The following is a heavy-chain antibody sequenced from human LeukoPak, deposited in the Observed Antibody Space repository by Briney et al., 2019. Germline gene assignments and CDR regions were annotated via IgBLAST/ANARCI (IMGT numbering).Heavy chain of an antibody. Sequence: GGSLRLSCAASGFTFDDYAMHWVRQGLGKGLEWVSGISWNSGSIGYADSVKGRFTISRDNAKNSLYLQMNSLRAEDTALHYCAKGRGSYVPDAFDIWGQGTMVTVSS. CDR3: AKGRGSYVPDAFDI. V-gene: IGHV3-9*01. D-gene: IGHD1-26*01. CDR1: GFTFDDYA. J-gene: IGHJ3*02. CDR2: ISWNSGSI.